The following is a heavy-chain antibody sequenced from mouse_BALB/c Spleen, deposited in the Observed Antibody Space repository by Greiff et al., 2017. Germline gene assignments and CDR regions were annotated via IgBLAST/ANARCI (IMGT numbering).Heavy chain of an antibody. CDR3: ARYEYGNYSDY. V-gene: IGHV1S132*01. Sequence: VQLQQSGAELVKPGASVKLSCKTSGYTFTSYWIQWVKQRPGQGLGWIGEIFPGTGTTYYNEKFKGKATLTIDTSSSTAYMQLSSLTSEDSAVYFCARYEYGNYSDYWGQGTTLTVAS. J-gene: IGHJ2*01. CDR1: GYTFTSYW. CDR2: IFPGTGTT. D-gene: IGHD2-10*02.